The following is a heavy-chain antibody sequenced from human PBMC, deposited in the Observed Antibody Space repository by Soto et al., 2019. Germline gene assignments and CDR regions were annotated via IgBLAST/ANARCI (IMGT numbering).Heavy chain of an antibody. V-gene: IGHV3-9*01. CDR3: AAFCTGGGCDRFDY. J-gene: IGHJ4*02. Sequence: PGGSLRLSCAASGFTFDEYAMHWVRQAPGKGLEWVSGIGWNSGDIDYADSVKGRFTISRDNAQNSLHLEMNSLRAEDTALYYCAAFCTGGGCDRFDYWGQGTLVTVSS. CDR1: GFTFDEYA. D-gene: IGHD2-8*02. CDR2: IGWNSGDI.